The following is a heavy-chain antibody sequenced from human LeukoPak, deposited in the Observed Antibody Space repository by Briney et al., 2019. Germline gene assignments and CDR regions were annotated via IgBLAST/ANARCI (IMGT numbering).Heavy chain of an antibody. Sequence: GGTLRLSCAASGITFSSHGMSWVRQAPGKGLEWVSYISSSGTTISYAQSVKGRFTITRDNAQNSLTLHMNTLRADDTAVYYCAKDGGTHFDHWGQGTLVTVSS. CDR1: GITFSSHG. CDR2: ISSSGTTI. D-gene: IGHD1-26*01. V-gene: IGHV3-48*01. J-gene: IGHJ4*02. CDR3: AKDGGTHFDH.